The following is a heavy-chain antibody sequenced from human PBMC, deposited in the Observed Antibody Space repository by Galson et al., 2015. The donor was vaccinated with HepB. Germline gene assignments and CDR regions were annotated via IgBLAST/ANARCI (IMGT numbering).Heavy chain of an antibody. V-gene: IGHV3-23*01. D-gene: IGHD3-16*01. Sequence: SLRLSCAASGFTFSSHAMNWVRQAPGKGLEWVSGINSDGSGPNHADSVRGRFTISRDNSRNTLYLQMNNLRAEDTAAYYCATRDGGQVPAGWGQGSLVTVSS. CDR2: INSDGSGP. CDR3: ATRDGGQVPAG. J-gene: IGHJ4*02. CDR1: GFTFSSHA.